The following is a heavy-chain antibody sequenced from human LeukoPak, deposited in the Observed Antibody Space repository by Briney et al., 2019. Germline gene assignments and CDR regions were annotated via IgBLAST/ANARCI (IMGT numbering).Heavy chain of an antibody. V-gene: IGHV3-53*01. J-gene: IGHJ6*03. CDR2: IYSGGSA. CDR3: ASGSGSYRTPYYYMDV. CDR1: GFTVSSNY. D-gene: IGHD3-10*01. Sequence: PGGSLRLSCVASGFTVSSNYMSWVRQAPGKGLEWVSVIYSGGSAYYAASVKGRFTISRDNSKNTLYLQMNSLRAEDTAVYYCASGSGSYRTPYYYMDVWGTGTTVTVSS.